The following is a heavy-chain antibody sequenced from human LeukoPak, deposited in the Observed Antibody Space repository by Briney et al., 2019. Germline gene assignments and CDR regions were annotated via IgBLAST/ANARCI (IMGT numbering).Heavy chain of an antibody. D-gene: IGHD3-10*01. CDR2: IHGNVDRA. CDR1: GFTFSTYA. Sequence: PGGSLRLSCAASGFTFSTYAFSWVRQAPGKGLDWVSGIHGNVDRAFYADSVKGRFTISRDNSKTTLYLQMNSLGGDDTAIYYCARGYGPRSFNVLEYWGQGTLVTVSS. V-gene: IGHV3-23*01. J-gene: IGHJ4*02. CDR3: ARGYGPRSFNVLEY.